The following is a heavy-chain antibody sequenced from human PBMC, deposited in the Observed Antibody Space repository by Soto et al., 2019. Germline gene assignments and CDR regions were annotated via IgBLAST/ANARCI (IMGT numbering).Heavy chain of an antibody. D-gene: IGHD2-15*01. V-gene: IGHV3-15*07. Sequence: EVQLVDSGGGLVKPGGSLRLSCEASGFSVSKAWMNWVRQAPEKGLEWVGRIKTRDEGETTNYAAPVKGRFTISRDDSKNTLYLQMNSLKTEDTAVYYCTTGSVEGFWGQGTTVTVSS. CDR1: GFSVSKAW. J-gene: IGHJ6*02. CDR2: IKTRDEGETT. CDR3: TTGSVEGF.